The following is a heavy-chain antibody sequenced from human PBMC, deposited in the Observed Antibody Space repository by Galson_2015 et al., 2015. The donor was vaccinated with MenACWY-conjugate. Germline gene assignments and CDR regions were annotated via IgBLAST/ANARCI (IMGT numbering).Heavy chain of an antibody. CDR2: INHSGST. CDR1: GGSFSGYY. V-gene: IGHV4-34*01. Sequence: SETLSLTCAVYGGSFSGYYWSWIRQPPGKGLEWIGEINHSGSTNYNPSLKSRVTISVDTSKNQFSLKLSSVTAADTAVYYCAREVENDYVGYWGQGTLVTVSS. J-gene: IGHJ4*02. CDR3: AREVENDYVGY.